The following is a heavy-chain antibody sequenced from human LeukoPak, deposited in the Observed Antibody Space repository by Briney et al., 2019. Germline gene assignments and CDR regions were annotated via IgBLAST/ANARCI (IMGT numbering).Heavy chain of an antibody. V-gene: IGHV3-64*01. CDR1: GFTFSSYD. CDR2: ISSNGGST. D-gene: IGHD6-13*01. J-gene: IGHJ4*02. Sequence: GGSLRLSCAASGFTFSSYDMHWVRQAPGKGLEYVSAISSNGGSTYYANSVKGRFTISRDNPKNTLYLQMGSLRAEDMAVYYCARVKSRSWFYYFDYWGQGTLVTVSS. CDR3: ARVKSRSWFYYFDY.